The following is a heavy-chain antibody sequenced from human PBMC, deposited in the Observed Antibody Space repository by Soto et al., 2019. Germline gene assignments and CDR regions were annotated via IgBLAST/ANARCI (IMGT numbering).Heavy chain of an antibody. CDR1: VYTFNSYA. CDR3: ASETYGGEFDY. CDR2: INAGNGNT. J-gene: IGHJ4*02. D-gene: IGHD4-17*01. V-gene: IGHV1-3*01. Sequence: ASVTVCCKASVYTFNSYAMQWVRQAPGQRLEWMGWINAGNGNTKYSQKFQGRVTITRDTSASTAYMELSSLRSEDTAVYYCASETYGGEFDYWGQGTLVTVSS.